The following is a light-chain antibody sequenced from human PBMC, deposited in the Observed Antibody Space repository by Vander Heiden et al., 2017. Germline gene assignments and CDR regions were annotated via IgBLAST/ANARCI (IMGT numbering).Light chain of an antibody. CDR2: GAS. V-gene: IGKV3-15*01. Sequence: EIVMTQSPATLSVSPGERATLSCRASQGVSSNLAWYQQKPGQAPRLLIYGASTRATGSPDRFSGSGYGKEFTLTISSLHSEEFAVYYCQQYKNGHQIMYTFGQGTKLEIK. J-gene: IGKJ2*01. CDR3: QQYKNGHQIMYT. CDR1: QGVSSN.